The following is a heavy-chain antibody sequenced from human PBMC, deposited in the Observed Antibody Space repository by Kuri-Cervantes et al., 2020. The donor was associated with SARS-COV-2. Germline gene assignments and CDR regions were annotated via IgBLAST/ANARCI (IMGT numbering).Heavy chain of an antibody. CDR2: IYPGDSDT. Sequence: GGSLRLSCKGSGYSFTSYWIGWVRQMPGKGLEWMGIIYPGDSDTRYSPSFQGQVTISADKSISTAYLQWSSLKASDTAMYYCARRVVVVPAATAGWFDPWGQGTLVTVSS. CDR1: GYSFTSYW. CDR3: ARRVVVVPAATAGWFDP. V-gene: IGHV5-51*01. D-gene: IGHD2-2*01. J-gene: IGHJ5*02.